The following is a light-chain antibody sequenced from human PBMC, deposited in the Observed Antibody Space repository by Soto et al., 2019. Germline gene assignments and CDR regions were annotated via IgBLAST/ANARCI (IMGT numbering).Light chain of an antibody. Sequence: QSVLTQPPSVSGAPGQRVTISCTGSSSDIGARYDVHWYQQLPGTAPKLLIYGNSNRPSGVPDRFSGSKSGTSASLAITGLQADDEAYYYCQSYHSSLRGVFGTGTKVTVL. J-gene: IGLJ1*01. V-gene: IGLV1-40*01. CDR3: QSYHSSLRGV. CDR2: GNS. CDR1: SSDIGARYD.